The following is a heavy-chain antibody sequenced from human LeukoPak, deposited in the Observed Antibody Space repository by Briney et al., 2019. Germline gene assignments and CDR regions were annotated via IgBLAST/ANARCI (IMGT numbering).Heavy chain of an antibody. D-gene: IGHD3-22*01. CDR3: ARHVNPASWSSGYHVPWVNYYYGMDV. J-gene: IGHJ6*02. V-gene: IGHV5-51*01. Sequence: GASLKISCKGSGYSFTSYWIGWVRQMPGKGLEWMGIIYPGDSDTRYSPSFQGQVTISADKSISTAYLQWSSLKASDTAMYYCARHVNPASWSSGYHVPWVNYYYGMDVWGQGTTVTVSS. CDR2: IYPGDSDT. CDR1: GYSFTSYW.